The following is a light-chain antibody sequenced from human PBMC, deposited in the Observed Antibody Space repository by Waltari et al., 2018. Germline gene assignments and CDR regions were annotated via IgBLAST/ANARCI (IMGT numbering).Light chain of an antibody. Sequence: DIQMTQSPSTLSASVGDRVTITCRASQSISTWLAWYQQKPGKAPNLLIQTASTLESGVPSSFSGSGSGTEFTLTISSLQPDDFATYYCQQYNTYPYTFGQGTKLEIK. CDR3: QQYNTYPYT. CDR2: TAS. CDR1: QSISTW. J-gene: IGKJ2*01. V-gene: IGKV1-5*03.